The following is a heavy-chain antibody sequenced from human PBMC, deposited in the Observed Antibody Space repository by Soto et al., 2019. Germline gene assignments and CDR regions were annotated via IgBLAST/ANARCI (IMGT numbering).Heavy chain of an antibody. CDR3: ARHSLYGDILTGRSYYYYGMDV. Sequence: GESLKISCKGSGYSFTSYWIGWVRQMPGKGLEWMGIIYPGDSDTRYSPSFQGQVTILADKSISTAYLQWSSLKASDTAMYYCARHSLYGDILTGRSYYYYGMDVWGQGTTVTVSS. J-gene: IGHJ6*02. CDR2: IYPGDSDT. D-gene: IGHD3-9*01. V-gene: IGHV5-51*01. CDR1: GYSFTSYW.